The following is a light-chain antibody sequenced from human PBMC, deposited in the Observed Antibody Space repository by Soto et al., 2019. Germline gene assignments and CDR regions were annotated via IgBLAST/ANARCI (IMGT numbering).Light chain of an antibody. J-gene: IGKJ5*01. CDR1: RSISSY. CDR3: QHRSDWPIT. CDR2: DAS. Sequence: EIVLTQSPATLSLSPGERATLSCRASRSISSYLAWYQQKPGQAPRLLIYDASNRATGISARFSGSGSGTDFTLTISSLEPEDFAVYYCQHRSDWPITFGQGTRLEIK. V-gene: IGKV3-11*01.